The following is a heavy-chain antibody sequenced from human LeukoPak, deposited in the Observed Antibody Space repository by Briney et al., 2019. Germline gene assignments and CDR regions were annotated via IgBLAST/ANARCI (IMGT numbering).Heavy chain of an antibody. CDR3: ARGAYSGSSRPVFDY. CDR2: ISPDSNYK. CDR1: GFTFSTYS. D-gene: IGHD1-26*01. V-gene: IGHV3-21*01. J-gene: IGHJ4*02. Sequence: GGSLRLSCAASGFTFSTYSMNWLRLAPGKGLEWVSSISPDSNYKYYVDSVKGRFTISRDNAKNSLYLQMNSLRAEDTAVYYCARGAYSGSSRPVFDYWGQGTLVTVSS.